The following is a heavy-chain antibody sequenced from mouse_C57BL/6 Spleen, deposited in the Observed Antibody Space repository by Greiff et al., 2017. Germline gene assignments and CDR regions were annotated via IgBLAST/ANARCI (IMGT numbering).Heavy chain of an antibody. D-gene: IGHD2-5*01. CDR3: AKNGDYSNFVDY. CDR2: IWRGGST. V-gene: IGHV2-5*01. J-gene: IGHJ2*01. Sequence: VQLQQSGPGLVQPSQSLSITCTVSGFSLTSYGVHWVRHSPGKGLEWLGVIWRGGSTDYNAAFMSRLSITKDNSKSQVFFKMNSLQADDTAIYXCAKNGDYSNFVDYWGQGTTLTVSS. CDR1: GFSLTSYG.